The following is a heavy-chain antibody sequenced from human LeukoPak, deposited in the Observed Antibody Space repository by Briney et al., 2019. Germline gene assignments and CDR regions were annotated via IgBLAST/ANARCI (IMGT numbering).Heavy chain of an antibody. D-gene: IGHD3-16*02. CDR1: SCTLSCTG. CDR2: ISSSGGNT. CDR3: AKDIQLST. J-gene: IGHJ3*01. V-gene: IGHV3-23*01. Sequence: GGSLRVSCAAWSCTLSCTGKTATIQVPGKGLECVSLISSSGGNTYYADSVKRRFTISRENSKNTLSLQMNSLRVEDTAIYYCAKDIQLSTWGLGTMVTVSS.